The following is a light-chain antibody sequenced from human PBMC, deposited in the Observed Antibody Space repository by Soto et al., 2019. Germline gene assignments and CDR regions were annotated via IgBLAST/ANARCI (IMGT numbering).Light chain of an antibody. CDR3: NSDEGSNIL. J-gene: IGLJ2*01. CDR2: EVT. V-gene: IGLV2-8*01. Sequence: QSALTQPPSASGSPGQSVTIACSGTSSDVGNYNYVSWYQQHPGKAPKLIIYEVTKRPSGVPDRFSGSKSGNTASLTVSGLQAEDEAEYYCNSDEGSNILFGGGTQLTVL. CDR1: SSDVGNYNY.